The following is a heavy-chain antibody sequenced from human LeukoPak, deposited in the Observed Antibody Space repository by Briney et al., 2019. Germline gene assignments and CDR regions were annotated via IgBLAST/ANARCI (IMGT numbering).Heavy chain of an antibody. CDR2: ISPHNGNT. V-gene: IGHV1-18*01. CDR1: GYTFTIYS. J-gene: IGHJ4*02. D-gene: IGHD5-24*01. CDR3: ARHLFTELPGDY. Sequence: ASVKVSCKASGYTFTIYSLSWVRQAPGQGLEWMGWISPHNGNTKYAQRLQDRVTMTTDTSTNTAYMELRNLRSDDTAVYYCARHLFTELPGDYWGQGTLVTVSS.